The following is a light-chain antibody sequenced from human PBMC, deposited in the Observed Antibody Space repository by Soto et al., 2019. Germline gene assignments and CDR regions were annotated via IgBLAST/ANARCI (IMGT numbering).Light chain of an antibody. CDR3: QQGLSFPIT. CDR1: QDVSTW. CDR2: AAS. J-gene: IGKJ5*01. Sequence: DIQMSQSPSSVSASVGDTVTITCRASQDVSTWLAWYQQRPGKAPNLLIYAASSLQIGVPSRFSGSGSGTDFTLTIAGLQPEDFATYYCQQGLSFPITFGQGTRLDIK. V-gene: IGKV1-12*01.